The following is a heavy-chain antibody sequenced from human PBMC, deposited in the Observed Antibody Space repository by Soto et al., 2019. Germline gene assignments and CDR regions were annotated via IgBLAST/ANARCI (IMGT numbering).Heavy chain of an antibody. Sequence: RASVKVSCKASGYTFTSYDINWVRQATGQGHEGMGWMNPNSGNTGYAQKFQGRVTMTRNTSISTAYLELSSLRSEDTAVYYCASFSFCGSDDDAFDFCGQGTMVTVSS. CDR2: MNPNSGNT. CDR1: GYTFTSYD. V-gene: IGHV1-8*01. CDR3: ASFSFCGSDDDAFDF. J-gene: IGHJ3*01. D-gene: IGHD3-16*02.